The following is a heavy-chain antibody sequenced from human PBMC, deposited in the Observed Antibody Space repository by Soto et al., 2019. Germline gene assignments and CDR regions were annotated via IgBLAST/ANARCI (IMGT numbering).Heavy chain of an antibody. V-gene: IGHV5-51*01. CDR3: AGGGVRGVITRTRDYYGMDV. D-gene: IGHD3-10*01. CDR1: GYSFANYW. J-gene: IGHJ6*02. CDR2: MHPGDSDT. Sequence: GESLKMSCKGSGYSFANYWIGWVRQMPGKVLEWMGLMHPGDSDTRYSPSFQGQVTISADKSISTAYLQWSSLKASDTAMYYCAGGGVRGVITRTRDYYGMDVWGQGTTVTVSS.